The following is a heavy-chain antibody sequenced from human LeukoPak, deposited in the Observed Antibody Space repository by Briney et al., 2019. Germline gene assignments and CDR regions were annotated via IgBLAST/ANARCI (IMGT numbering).Heavy chain of an antibody. Sequence: SETLSLTCTVSGGSISIYYWSWIRQPPGKGLEWIGYIYYSGSTNYNPSLKSRVTISVDTSKNQFSLKLSSVTAADTAVYYCARDVRGFDYWGQGTLVTVSS. D-gene: IGHD3-10*01. V-gene: IGHV4-59*01. CDR2: IYYSGST. CDR1: GGSISIYY. J-gene: IGHJ4*02. CDR3: ARDVRGFDY.